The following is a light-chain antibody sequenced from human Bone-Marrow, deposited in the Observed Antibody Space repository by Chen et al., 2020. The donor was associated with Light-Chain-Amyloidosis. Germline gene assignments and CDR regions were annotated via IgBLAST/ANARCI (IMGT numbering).Light chain of an antibody. J-gene: IGKJ1*01. Sequence: EIVVAQSPASLSVSPGERATLSCRARQAIGTNLAWYQQKPGQAPRLLIYAAATRVTGIPARFSGSGSETEFTLIIASLQSEDFAVYYCQEYNDWPGTVGQGTKVEIK. CDR1: QAIGTN. V-gene: IGKV3-15*01. CDR2: AAA. CDR3: QEYNDWPGT.